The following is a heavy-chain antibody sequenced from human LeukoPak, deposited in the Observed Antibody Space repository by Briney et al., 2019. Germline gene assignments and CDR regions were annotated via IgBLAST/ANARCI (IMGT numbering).Heavy chain of an antibody. CDR2: IYHSGNT. J-gene: IGHJ6*02. Sequence: PSETLSLTCTVSGYSITSGYYWAWIRQSPGKGLEWIGSIYHSGNTYYNPSLKSRVIILVDTSKNQFSLNLSSVTAADTAVYYCARDVVVVPAAIHYGMDVWGQGTTVTVSS. D-gene: IGHD2-2*01. V-gene: IGHV4-38-2*02. CDR1: GYSITSGYY. CDR3: ARDVVVVPAAIHYGMDV.